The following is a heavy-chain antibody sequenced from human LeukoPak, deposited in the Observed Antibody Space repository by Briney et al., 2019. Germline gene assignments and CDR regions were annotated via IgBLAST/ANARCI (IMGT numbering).Heavy chain of an antibody. J-gene: IGHJ4*02. Sequence: GGFPRLFCAASGSHFCDSAIQWGRQASGKGLGWVGRIKSKSNSYATAYAASVKGRFTISRDDSKNTAYLQLNRLKSEDTAVYYCTTYGDYGPGSDYWGQGALVTVSS. V-gene: IGHV3-73*01. CDR1: GSHFCDSA. CDR2: IKSKSNSYAT. CDR3: TTYGDYGPGSDY. D-gene: IGHD4-17*01.